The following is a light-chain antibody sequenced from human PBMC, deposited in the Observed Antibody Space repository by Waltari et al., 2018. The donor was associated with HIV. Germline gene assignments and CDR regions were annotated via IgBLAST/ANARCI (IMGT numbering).Light chain of an antibody. CDR2: AAS. J-gene: IGKJ2*01. CDR3: QQYTSSPYT. V-gene: IGKV3-20*01. Sequence: EIVLPQSPGTLSLSPGERATLPCRASQSVYSRYLAWYQQKRGQAPRLLIYAASNRATGIPDRFSGSGSGTDFTLTISRLEPEDFAVYYCQQYTSSPYTFGQGTNLEIK. CDR1: QSVYSRY.